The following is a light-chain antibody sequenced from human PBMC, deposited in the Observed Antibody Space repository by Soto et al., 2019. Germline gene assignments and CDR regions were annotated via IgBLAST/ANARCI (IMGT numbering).Light chain of an antibody. V-gene: IGKV3-15*01. CDR3: QQYGSSPLT. CDR2: DTS. J-gene: IGKJ4*01. CDR1: QSVSSK. Sequence: EMVMTQSPATLSVSPVERATLACRASQSVSSKLAWYQQKPGQAPRLLIYDTSTRATGIPARFSGSGSGTEFTLTISSLQSEDFAVYYCQQYGSSPLTFGGGTKVDI.